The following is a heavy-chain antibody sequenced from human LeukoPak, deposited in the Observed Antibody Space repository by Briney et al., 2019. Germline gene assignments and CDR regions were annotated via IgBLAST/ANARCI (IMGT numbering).Heavy chain of an antibody. Sequence: GGSLRLSCAASGFTFSSYAMHWVRQAPGKGLEWVAVIPYDGSNKYYADSVKGRFTISRDNSKNTLYLQMNSLRAEDTAVYYCARDPDYYDSSGYYNLWGQGTLVTVSS. CDR3: ARDPDYYDSSGYYNL. J-gene: IGHJ5*02. CDR1: GFTFSSYA. CDR2: IPYDGSNK. D-gene: IGHD3-22*01. V-gene: IGHV3-30*04.